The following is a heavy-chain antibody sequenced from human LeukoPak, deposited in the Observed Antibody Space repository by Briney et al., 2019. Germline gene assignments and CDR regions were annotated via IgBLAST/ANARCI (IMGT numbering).Heavy chain of an antibody. CDR2: IIPIFGTA. J-gene: IGHJ4*02. V-gene: IGHV1-69*01. CDR1: GGTFSSYA. Sequence: SVKVSCKASGGTFSSYAISWVRQAPGQGLEWMGGIIPIFGTANYAQKFQGRVTITADESTSTAYMELSSLRSEDTAVNYCARYGYSYGQDDFDYWGQGTLVTVSS. D-gene: IGHD5-18*01. CDR3: ARYGYSYGQDDFDY.